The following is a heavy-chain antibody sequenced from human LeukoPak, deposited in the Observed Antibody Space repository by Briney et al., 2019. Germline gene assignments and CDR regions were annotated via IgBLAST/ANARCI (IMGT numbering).Heavy chain of an antibody. J-gene: IGHJ3*02. V-gene: IGHV3-21*01. CDR2: ISSSSSYI. D-gene: IGHD1/OR15-1a*01. CDR1: GFTFSSYS. Sequence: AGGSLRLSCAASGFTFSSYSMNWVRQAPGKGLEWVSSISSSSSYIYYADSVKGRFTISRDNAKNSLYLQMNSLRAEDTAVYYCARIASGIFQGETTIYAFDIWGQGTMVTVSS. CDR3: ARIASGIFQGETTIYAFDI.